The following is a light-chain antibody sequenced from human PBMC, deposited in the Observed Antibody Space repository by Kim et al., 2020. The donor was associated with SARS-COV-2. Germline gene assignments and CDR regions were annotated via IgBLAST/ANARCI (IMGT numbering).Light chain of an antibody. CDR3: QQSYITPFT. J-gene: IGKJ3*01. V-gene: IGKV1-39*01. Sequence: DIQMTQSPSSLSASVGDRVTIPCRTTQSISSHLNWYQQKPGRAPILLIAAASTLQGGVPSRFCGSGSETDFTLTIGSLQPVDFATYFCQQSYITPFTFGPGTKVDIK. CDR1: QSISSH. CDR2: AAS.